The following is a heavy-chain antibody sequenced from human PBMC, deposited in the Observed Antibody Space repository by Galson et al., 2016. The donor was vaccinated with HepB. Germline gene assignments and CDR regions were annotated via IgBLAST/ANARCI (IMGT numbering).Heavy chain of an antibody. D-gene: IGHD3-22*01. J-gene: IGHJ3*02. Sequence: SLRLSCAASGFTFSFYTMNWVRQVPGKGLEWVSSISGNSSYIYYADSMKGRFTISRDNAKNPLYLQMNSLRAEDTAVYFCARALHYSDSSGYYTAPFAIWGQGTMVTVSS. CDR2: ISGNSSYI. CDR3: ARALHYSDSSGYYTAPFAI. V-gene: IGHV3-21*01. CDR1: GFTFSFYT.